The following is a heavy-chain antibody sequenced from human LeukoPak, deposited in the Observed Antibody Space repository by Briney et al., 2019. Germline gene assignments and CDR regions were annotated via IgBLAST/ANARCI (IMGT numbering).Heavy chain of an antibody. Sequence: GGSLRLSCAASGFIFSPYAMSWIRQAPGKGLEWVSHISYSFSDIHYADSVKGRFTISRDNAKNSLYLQMNSLRAEDTAVYYCAKEVFTGSGGAFDIWGQGTMVTVSS. CDR1: GFIFSPYA. V-gene: IGHV3-11*04. CDR3: AKEVFTGSGGAFDI. CDR2: ISYSFSDI. J-gene: IGHJ3*02. D-gene: IGHD1-14*01.